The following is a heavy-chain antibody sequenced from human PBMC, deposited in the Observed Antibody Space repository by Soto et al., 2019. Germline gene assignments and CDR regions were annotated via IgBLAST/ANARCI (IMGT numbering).Heavy chain of an antibody. CDR3: ARVTEWLRSCNWFDP. J-gene: IGHJ5*02. CDR1: GGSISSYY. Sequence: SETLSLTCTVSGGSISSYYWSWIRQPPGKGLEWIGYIYYSGSTNYNPSLKSRVTISVDTSKNQFSLKLSSVTAADTAVYYCARVTEWLRSCNWFDPWGQGTLVTVSS. D-gene: IGHD5-12*01. V-gene: IGHV4-59*01. CDR2: IYYSGST.